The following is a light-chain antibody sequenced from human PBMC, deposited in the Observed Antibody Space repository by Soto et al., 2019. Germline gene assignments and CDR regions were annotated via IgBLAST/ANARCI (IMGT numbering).Light chain of an antibody. Sequence: EIVLTQSPATLSLSPGERATLSCRASQSITNYLAWYQQKPGQAPRLLIYDASNRATGIPARFSGRGYGTDFTLTISGLEPEDFAVYYCQQRSRWPPVTFGGGTKVEIK. V-gene: IGKV3-11*01. J-gene: IGKJ4*01. CDR2: DAS. CDR3: QQRSRWPPVT. CDR1: QSITNY.